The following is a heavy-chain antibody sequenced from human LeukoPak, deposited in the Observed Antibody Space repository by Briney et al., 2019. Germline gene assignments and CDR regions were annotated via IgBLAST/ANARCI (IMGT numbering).Heavy chain of an antibody. CDR1: GFTFSSYA. J-gene: IGHJ4*02. V-gene: IGHV3-23*01. CDR2: IRGSGGST. Sequence: GGSLRLSCAASGFTFSSYAMSWVRQAPGKGLEWVSAIRGSGGSTYYADSVKGRFTISRDNSKNTLYLQMNSLRAEDTAVYYCAKDRGVVTRYFDYWGQGTLVTVSS. CDR3: AKDRGVVTRYFDY. D-gene: IGHD4-23*01.